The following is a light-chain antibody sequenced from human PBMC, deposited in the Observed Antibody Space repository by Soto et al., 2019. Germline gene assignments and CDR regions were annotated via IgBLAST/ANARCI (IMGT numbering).Light chain of an antibody. CDR3: QHYNNWCT. V-gene: IGKV3-15*01. CDR2: GAS. J-gene: IGKJ4*02. CDR1: QSVSSN. Sequence: RVRTQTPDTLSLSPGERATLSCRASQSVSSNLAWYQQKPVQAPRLLIYGASTRATGIPARFSGRGSGTEITLISSRLPSEDVAVYCCQHYNNWCTFGRGTKVDIK.